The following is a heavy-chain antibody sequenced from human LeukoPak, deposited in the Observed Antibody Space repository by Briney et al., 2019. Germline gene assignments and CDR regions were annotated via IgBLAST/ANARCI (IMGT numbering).Heavy chain of an antibody. J-gene: IGHJ4*02. CDR1: GYTFTSYY. Sequence: ASVKVSCKASGYTFTSYYMHWVRQAPGQGLEWMGIIDPNGGNTSYAQKFQGRVTMTRDMSTSTVYMELSSLRSEDTAVYYCARDGSFSKSTRYFDYWGQGTLVTVSS. CDR2: IDPNGGNT. CDR3: ARDGSFSKSTRYFDY. V-gene: IGHV1-46*01. D-gene: IGHD5-24*01.